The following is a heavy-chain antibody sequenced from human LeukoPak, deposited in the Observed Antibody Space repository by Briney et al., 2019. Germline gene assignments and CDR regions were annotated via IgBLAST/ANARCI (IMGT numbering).Heavy chain of an antibody. CDR2: IYYSGST. Sequence: PSETLSLTCTVSGGSISSYYWSWIRQPPGKGLEWIGYIYYSGSTYYNPSLKSRVTISVDTSKNQFSLKLSSVTAADTAVCYCAREDIAAAGRINAFDIWGQGTMVTVSS. CDR3: AREDIAAAGRINAFDI. D-gene: IGHD6-13*01. CDR1: GGSISSYY. V-gene: IGHV4-59*12. J-gene: IGHJ3*02.